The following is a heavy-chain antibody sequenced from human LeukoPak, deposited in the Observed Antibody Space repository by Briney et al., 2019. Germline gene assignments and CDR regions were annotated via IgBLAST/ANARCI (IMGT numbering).Heavy chain of an antibody. CDR3: ARDSSGYNLFDP. V-gene: IGHV4-59*01. J-gene: IGHJ5*02. Sequence: PSETLSLTCTVSGGSISSYYWSWIRQPPGKGLEWIGYVYYNGNTNYNPSLKSRVTISRDTSKNQFSLKLNSVTAADTAVYYCARDSSGYNLFDPWGQGTLVTVSA. CDR2: VYYNGNT. D-gene: IGHD3-22*01. CDR1: GGSISSYY.